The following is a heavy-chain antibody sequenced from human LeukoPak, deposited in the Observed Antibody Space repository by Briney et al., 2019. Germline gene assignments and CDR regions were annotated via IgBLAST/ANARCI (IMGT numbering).Heavy chain of an antibody. D-gene: IGHD5-24*01. J-gene: IGHJ3*02. CDR1: GLTFSSYA. V-gene: IGHV3-23*01. CDR3: AKGSRDGYNSPRLLAFDI. CDR2: ISGSGGST. Sequence: GGSLRLSCAASGLTFSSYAMSWVRQAPGKGLEWVSAISGSGGSTYYADSVKGRFTISRDNSKNMLHLQMSSLRVEDTAIYYCAKGSRDGYNSPRLLAFDIWGQGTLVTVSS.